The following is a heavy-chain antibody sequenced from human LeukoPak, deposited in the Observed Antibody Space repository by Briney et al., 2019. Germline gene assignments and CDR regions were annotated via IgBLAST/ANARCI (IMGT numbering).Heavy chain of an antibody. V-gene: IGHV3-74*01. Sequence: GGSLRLSCAASGFTFKNFWMHWVRQAPGKGLVWVSRINSDGSSTSYADSVKGRFTISRDNAKNTLYLQMNSLRAEDTAVYYCARGRDRSYFDYWGQGTLVTVSS. CDR2: INSDGSST. J-gene: IGHJ4*02. D-gene: IGHD3-22*01. CDR1: GFTFKNFW. CDR3: ARGRDRSYFDY.